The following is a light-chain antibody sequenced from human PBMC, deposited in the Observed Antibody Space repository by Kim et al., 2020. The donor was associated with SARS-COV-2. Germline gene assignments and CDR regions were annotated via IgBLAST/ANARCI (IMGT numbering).Light chain of an antibody. CDR1: SLRSYY. CDR2: GKN. Sequence: AFGQTVRITCQGNSLRSYYASWYQQKPRQAPVLVIYGKNNRPSGIPDRFSGSSSGNTASLTITGAQAEDEADYYCNSRDSSGNHLVFGGGTQLTVL. J-gene: IGLJ2*01. V-gene: IGLV3-19*01. CDR3: NSRDSSGNHLV.